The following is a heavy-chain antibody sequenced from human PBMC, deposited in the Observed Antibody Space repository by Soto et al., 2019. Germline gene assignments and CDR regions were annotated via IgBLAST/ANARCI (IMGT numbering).Heavy chain of an antibody. CDR1: GYTFTTYG. CDR2: INGYNGNT. Sequence: QVQLVQSGAEVKKPGASVKVSCKASGYTFTTYGISWVRQAPGQGLEWMGWINGYNGNTNYAQKLQGRVTMTTDTTTSTAYMELRSLRSDDTAVYYCARDPAAGTYFDYWGQGTRVTVSS. D-gene: IGHD6-19*01. CDR3: ARDPAAGTYFDY. J-gene: IGHJ4*02. V-gene: IGHV1-18*01.